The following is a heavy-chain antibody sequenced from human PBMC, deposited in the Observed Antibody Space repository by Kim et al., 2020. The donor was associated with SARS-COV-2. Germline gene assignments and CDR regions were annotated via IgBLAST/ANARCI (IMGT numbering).Heavy chain of an antibody. D-gene: IGHD1-26*01. CDR2: INPSGGST. V-gene: IGHV1-46*01. CDR1: GYTFTSYY. CDR3: ARSLGGSYYRRRGGFDY. Sequence: ASVKVSCKASGYTFTSYYMHWVRQAPGQGLEWMGIINPSGGSTSYAQKFQGRVTMTRDTSTSTVYMELSSLRSEDTAVYYCARSLGGSYYRRRGGFDYWGQGTLVTVSS. J-gene: IGHJ4*02.